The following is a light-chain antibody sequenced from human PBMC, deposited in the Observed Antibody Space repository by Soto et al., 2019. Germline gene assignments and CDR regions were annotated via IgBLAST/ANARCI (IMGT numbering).Light chain of an antibody. Sequence: QSVLTQPASVSGSPGQSITISCTGTSCDVGSYNLVSWYQQHPGKAPKLMIYEGSKRPSGVSNRFSGSKSGNTASLTISGLQAEDEADYYCCSYAGSSTVFGTGTKSPS. CDR1: SCDVGSYNL. J-gene: IGLJ1*01. CDR2: EGS. V-gene: IGLV2-23*01. CDR3: CSYAGSSTV.